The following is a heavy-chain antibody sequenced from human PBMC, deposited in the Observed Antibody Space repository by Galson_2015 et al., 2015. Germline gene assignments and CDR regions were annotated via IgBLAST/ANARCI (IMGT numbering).Heavy chain of an antibody. CDR1: GFTFSSYA. Sequence: SLRLSCAASGFTFSSYAMSWVRQAPGKGLEWVSAITISGTNSKYADSVKGRFTISRDDFKSTLYLQMDSLRVADTAVYYCAKASGVTQNIYGSGNYVYWGRGTLVTVSS. CDR2: ITISGTNS. CDR3: AKASGVTQNIYGSGNYVY. J-gene: IGHJ4*02. V-gene: IGHV3-23*01. D-gene: IGHD3-10*01.